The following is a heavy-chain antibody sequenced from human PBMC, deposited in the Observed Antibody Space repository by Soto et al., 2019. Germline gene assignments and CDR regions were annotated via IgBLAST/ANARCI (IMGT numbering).Heavy chain of an antibody. Sequence: QVQLVQSGAEVKKPGASVKVSCKASGYSFTSHGIIWVRQAPGQGLEWMGWISAYNGNTNYAQKLQGRVTMTTDTSASTASMELKSLRSDDTAVYYCARDNGFGESDVWGQGTTVTVS. J-gene: IGHJ6*02. CDR2: ISAYNGNT. CDR3: ARDNGFGESDV. D-gene: IGHD3-10*01. V-gene: IGHV1-18*01. CDR1: GYSFTSHG.